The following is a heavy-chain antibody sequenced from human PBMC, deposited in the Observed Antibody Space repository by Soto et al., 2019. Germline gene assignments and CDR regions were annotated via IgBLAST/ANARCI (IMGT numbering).Heavy chain of an antibody. V-gene: IGHV1-8*01. D-gene: IGHD3-10*01. CDR3: ATRVRGVTTGAVDI. Sequence: EASVKVSCKASGYTFTSYDISWVRQATGQGLEWMGWMNPNSGNTGYAQKFQGRVTMTRNTSISTAYMELSSLRSEDTAVYYCATRVRGVTTGAVDIWGQGTMVTVSS. CDR1: GYTFTSYD. CDR2: MNPNSGNT. J-gene: IGHJ3*02.